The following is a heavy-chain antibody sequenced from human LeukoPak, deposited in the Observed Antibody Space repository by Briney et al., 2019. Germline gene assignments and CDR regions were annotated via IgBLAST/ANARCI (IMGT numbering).Heavy chain of an antibody. V-gene: IGHV3-74*01. CDR3: TMDLTGPFDD. J-gene: IGHJ4*02. D-gene: IGHD3-9*01. CDR1: GFTFSSYW. CDR2: INTDGSTT. Sequence: PGGSLRLSCAASGFTFSSYWMHWVRQVPGRGLVWVSRINTDGSTTSYADSVKGRFTIFRDNAQNTLYLQMNSLRVEDTGVYYCTMDLTGPFDDWGQGTLVTVSS.